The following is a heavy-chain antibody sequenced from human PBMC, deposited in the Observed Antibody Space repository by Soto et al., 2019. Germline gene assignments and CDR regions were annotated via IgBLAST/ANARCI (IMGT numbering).Heavy chain of an antibody. Sequence: WGFLRISCASSVFTFSIYLMHWVRQAPGKGLVWVSRINSDGSSTSYADSVKGRFTISRDNAKNTLYLQMNSLRAEDTAVYYCAREWGSYVRSWPYRDYWGQGTMVTVS. V-gene: IGHV3-74*01. J-gene: IGHJ4*02. D-gene: IGHD1-26*01. CDR2: INSDGSST. CDR3: AREWGSYVRSWPYRDY. CDR1: VFTFSIYL.